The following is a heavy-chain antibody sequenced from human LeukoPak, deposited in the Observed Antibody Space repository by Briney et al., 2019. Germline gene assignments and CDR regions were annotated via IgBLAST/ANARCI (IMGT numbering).Heavy chain of an antibody. V-gene: IGHV1-2*04. CDR1: GYTFTGYY. CDR2: INPNSGGT. Sequence: GASVKVSCKASGYTFTGYYMHWVRQAPGRGLEWMGWINPNSGGTNYAQKFQGWVTMTRDTSISTAYMELSRLRSDDTAVYYCARGRNYDILTGYLDPWGQGTLVTVSS. J-gene: IGHJ5*02. CDR3: ARGRNYDILTGYLDP. D-gene: IGHD3-9*01.